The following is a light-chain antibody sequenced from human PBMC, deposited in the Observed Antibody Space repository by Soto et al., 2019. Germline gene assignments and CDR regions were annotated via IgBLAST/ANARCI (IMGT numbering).Light chain of an antibody. Sequence: IVLTQSPVTLSLSPGERATLPCRASQSVSSYLAWYQQRPGQAPRLLIYDASNRATGIPARFSGSGSGTDFTLTIDNLEPEDFAIYYCQQRNNWPPITFGQGTRLEI. CDR3: QQRNNWPPIT. CDR1: QSVSSY. J-gene: IGKJ5*01. V-gene: IGKV3-11*01. CDR2: DAS.